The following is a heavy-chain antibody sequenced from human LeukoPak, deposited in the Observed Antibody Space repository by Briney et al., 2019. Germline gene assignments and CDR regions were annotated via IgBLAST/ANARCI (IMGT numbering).Heavy chain of an antibody. Sequence: PSETLSLTCAVYGESFSSYYWSWIRQPPGKALEWIGEINHSGNTNYNPPLKSRVTISVDTSKNQFSLKLSSVTAADTAVYYCARVDGDGYNIPDYWGQGTLVTVSS. J-gene: IGHJ4*02. CDR3: ARVDGDGYNIPDY. CDR1: GESFSSYY. CDR2: INHSGNT. D-gene: IGHD5-24*01. V-gene: IGHV4-34*01.